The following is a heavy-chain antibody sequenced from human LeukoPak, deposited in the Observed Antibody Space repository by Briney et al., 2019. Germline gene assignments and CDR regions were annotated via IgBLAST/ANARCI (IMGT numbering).Heavy chain of an antibody. Sequence: PGGSLRLSCAASGFTFDDYTMHWVRQAPGKGLEWVSLISWDGGSTYYADSVKGRFTISRDNSKNSLYLQMNSLRTEDTALYYCAKDISKGYSGYVGEFDYWGQGTLVTVSS. CDR2: ISWDGGST. V-gene: IGHV3-43*01. CDR1: GFTFDDYT. CDR3: AKDISKGYSGYVGEFDY. J-gene: IGHJ4*02. D-gene: IGHD5-12*01.